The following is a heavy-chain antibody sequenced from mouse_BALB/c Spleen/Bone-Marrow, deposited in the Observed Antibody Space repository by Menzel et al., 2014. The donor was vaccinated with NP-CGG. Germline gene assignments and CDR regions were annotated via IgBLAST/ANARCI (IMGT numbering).Heavy chain of an antibody. CDR3: ARDY. J-gene: IGHJ2*01. V-gene: IGHV1-7*01. CDR1: GYTFTDTW. Sequence: VQLQQSGPELAKPGASVKMSCKASGYTFTDTWIHWIKQRPGQGLEWIGYINPSTGYAEYNQNFKGKATLTVDKSSSTAYMQPSSLTSEDSAVYYCARDYWGQGTTLTVSS. CDR2: INPSTGYA.